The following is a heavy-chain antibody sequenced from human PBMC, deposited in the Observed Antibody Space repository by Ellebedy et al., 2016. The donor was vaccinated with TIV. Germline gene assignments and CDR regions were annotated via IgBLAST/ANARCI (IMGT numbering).Heavy chain of an antibody. V-gene: IGHV3-11*01. CDR1: GFTFSDYY. J-gene: IGHJ4*02. D-gene: IGHD2-2*01. CDR2: ISSSGSTI. CDR3: ARLVVPAVNGDY. Sequence: GESLKISCAASGFTFSDYYMSWIHQAPGKGLEWVSYISSSGSTIYYADSVKGRFTISRDNAKNSLYLQMNSLRAEDTAVYYCARLVVPAVNGDYWGQGTLVTVSS.